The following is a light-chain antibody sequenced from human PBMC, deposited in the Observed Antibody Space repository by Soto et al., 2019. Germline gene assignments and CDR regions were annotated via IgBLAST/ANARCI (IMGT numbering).Light chain of an antibody. CDR2: GAS. V-gene: IGKV3-20*01. CDR3: QQYGTSPPS. Sequence: IGFAKSACTLSLSPGERATLSCRATQTVRNTYLAWYQQKPGQAPRLLIYGASTRATGCPDRLSGSGSGTDFTLTISRLEPEDFGIYYCQQYGTSPPSFGQGTRLEIK. CDR1: QTVRNTY. J-gene: IGKJ5*01.